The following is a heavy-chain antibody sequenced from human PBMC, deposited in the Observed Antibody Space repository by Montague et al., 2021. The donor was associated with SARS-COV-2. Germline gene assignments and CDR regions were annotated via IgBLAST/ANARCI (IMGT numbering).Heavy chain of an antibody. D-gene: IGHD3-22*01. V-gene: IGHV4-4*02. J-gene: IGHJ4*02. Sequence: SETLSLTCGVSGASVTSTNWWCWVRQPTGKGLEWIGEIYHTGTTNYSPSLKSRVNISLDKSNNQLSLRLNSVTAADTAVYYCASPKEGSGYYRPFDYWGQGILVTVSS. CDR3: ASPKEGSGYYRPFDY. CDR1: GASVTSTNW. CDR2: IYHTGTT.